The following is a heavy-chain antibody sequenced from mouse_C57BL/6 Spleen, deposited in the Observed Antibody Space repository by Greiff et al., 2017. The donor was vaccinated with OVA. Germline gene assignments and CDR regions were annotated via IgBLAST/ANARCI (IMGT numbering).Heavy chain of an antibody. D-gene: IGHD1-1*01. CDR3: ARYKTDYYGSSYFDY. Sequence: EVKLMESGPGLAKPSQTLSLTCSVTGYSITSDYWNWIRKFPGNKLEYMGYISYSGSTYYNPSLKSRISITRDTSKNQYYLQLNSVTTEDTATYYCARYKTDYYGSSYFDYWGQGTTLTVSS. CDR1: GYSITSDY. J-gene: IGHJ2*01. V-gene: IGHV3-8*01. CDR2: ISYSGST.